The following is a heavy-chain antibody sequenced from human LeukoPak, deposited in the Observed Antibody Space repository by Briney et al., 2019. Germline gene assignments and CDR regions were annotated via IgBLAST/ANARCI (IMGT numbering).Heavy chain of an antibody. CDR2: IIPIFGTA. Sequence: SVKVSCKASGGTFSSYAISWVRQAPGQGLEWMGGIIPIFGTAYYAQKFRGRVTITADESTSTAYMELSSLRSEDTAVYYCATGTPHYYDSSGYFLSGFDYWGQGTLVTVSS. CDR3: ATGTPHYYDSSGYFLSGFDY. V-gene: IGHV1-69*01. J-gene: IGHJ4*02. D-gene: IGHD3-22*01. CDR1: GGTFSSYA.